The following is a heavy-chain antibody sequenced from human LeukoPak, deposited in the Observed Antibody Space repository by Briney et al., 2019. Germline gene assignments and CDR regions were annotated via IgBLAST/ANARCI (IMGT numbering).Heavy chain of an antibody. D-gene: IGHD6-19*01. CDR1: GGSVSSGSYY. V-gene: IGHV4-61*01. Sequence: SETLSLTCTVSGGSVSSGSYYWSWIRQPPGKGLEWIGYIYYSGSTNYNPSLKSRVTISVDTSKNQFSLKLSSVTAADTAVYYCAREALYSSGWWDFDYWGQGTLVTVSS. J-gene: IGHJ4*02. CDR2: IYYSGST. CDR3: AREALYSSGWWDFDY.